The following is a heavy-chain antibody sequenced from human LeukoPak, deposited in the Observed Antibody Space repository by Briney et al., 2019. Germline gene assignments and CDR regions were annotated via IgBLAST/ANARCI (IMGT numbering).Heavy chain of an antibody. J-gene: IGHJ4*02. CDR3: ARGQTTVWSPFDN. CDR1: GVSINNIISY. Sequence: SETLSLTCTVSGVSINNIISYWGWFRQPPGKGLEWIGSISSSGSTFYNPSLTSRVTISVDTSKNHFSVKVTSVTAADTAMYYCARGQTTVWSPFDNWGQGTLVTVSS. CDR2: ISSSGST. V-gene: IGHV4-39*07. D-gene: IGHD4-17*01.